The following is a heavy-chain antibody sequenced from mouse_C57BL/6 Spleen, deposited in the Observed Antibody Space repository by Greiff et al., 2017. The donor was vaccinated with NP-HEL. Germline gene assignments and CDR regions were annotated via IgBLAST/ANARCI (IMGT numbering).Heavy chain of an antibody. CDR3: ARVGDYDGYFDY. CDR1: GYTFTSYW. J-gene: IGHJ2*01. Sequence: QVQLQQPGAELVKPGASVKLSCKASGYTFTSYWMHWVKQRPGQGLEWIGMIHPNSGSTTYTEKFKSKATLTVDKSSSTAYMQLSSLTSEDSAVYYCARVGDYDGYFDYWGQGTTLTVSS. D-gene: IGHD2-3*01. V-gene: IGHV1-64*01. CDR2: IHPNSGST.